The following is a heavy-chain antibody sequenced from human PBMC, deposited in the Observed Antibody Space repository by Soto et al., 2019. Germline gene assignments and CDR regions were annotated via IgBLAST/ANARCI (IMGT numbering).Heavy chain of an antibody. J-gene: IGHJ2*01. CDR3: ARPLWRDDYNWGYFDL. CDR2: ISYDGSNK. Sequence: PGGSLRLSCATSGFTFSSYAMVWVRQAPGKGLEWVAVISYDGSNKYYADSVKGRFTISRDNSKNTLYLQMNSLRLEDTAVYYCARPLWRDDYNWGYFDLWGRGTLVTVSS. D-gene: IGHD4-4*01. CDR1: GFTFSSYA. V-gene: IGHV3-30-3*01.